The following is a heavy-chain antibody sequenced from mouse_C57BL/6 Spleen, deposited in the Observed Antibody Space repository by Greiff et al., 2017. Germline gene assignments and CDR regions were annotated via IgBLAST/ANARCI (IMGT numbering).Heavy chain of an antibody. V-gene: IGHV1-55*01. CDR2: IYPGSGST. CDR3: ARGYYSNNYYAMDY. Sequence: VQLQQPGAELVKPGASVKMSCKASGYTFTSYWITWVKQRPGQGLEWIGDIYPGSGSTNYNEKFKSKATLTVDTSSSTAYMQLSSLTSEDSAVYYCARGYYSNNYYAMDYGGQGTSVTVSA. CDR1: GYTFTSYW. D-gene: IGHD2-5*01. J-gene: IGHJ4*01.